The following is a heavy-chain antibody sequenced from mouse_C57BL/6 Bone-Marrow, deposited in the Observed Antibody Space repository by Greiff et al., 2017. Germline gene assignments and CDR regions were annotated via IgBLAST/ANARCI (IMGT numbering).Heavy chain of an antibody. CDR2: ISNGGGST. CDR1: GFTFSDYY. Sequence: EVQRVESGGGLVQPGGSLKLSCAASGFTFSDYYMYWVRQTPEKRLEWVAYISNGGGSTNYPDTVKGRVTISRDKAKNTLYLQMSSLKSEDTAMYYCARRDGGFAYWGQGTLVTVSA. V-gene: IGHV5-12*01. J-gene: IGHJ3*01. D-gene: IGHD1-1*01. CDR3: ARRDGGFAY.